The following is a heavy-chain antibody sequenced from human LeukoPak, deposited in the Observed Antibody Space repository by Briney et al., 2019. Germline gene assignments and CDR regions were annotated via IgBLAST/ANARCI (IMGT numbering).Heavy chain of an antibody. CDR3: AKTYVSDFWSGLGI. CDR1: GFTFSSYS. CDR2: MSTSGGRT. V-gene: IGHV3-23*01. J-gene: IGHJ3*02. D-gene: IGHD3-3*01. Sequence: GGSLRLSVAASGFTFSSYSMNWVRQAPGKGLEWVSIMSTSGGRTYYADSVKGPFTLSRGNSQNTLHLPMNSLRAEDTAVYYCAKTYVSDFWSGLGIWGQGTMVTVSS.